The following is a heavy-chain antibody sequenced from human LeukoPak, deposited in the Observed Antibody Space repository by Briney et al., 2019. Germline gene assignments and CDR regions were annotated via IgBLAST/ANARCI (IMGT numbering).Heavy chain of an antibody. V-gene: IGHV3-53*01. CDR3: ARMTMALGGPLDT. D-gene: IGHD2-15*01. CDR2: IYSSGNS. J-gene: IGHJ5*02. CDR1: GFTVSNNH. Sequence: GGSLRLSCVASGFTVSNNHMSWVRQSPGKGLEWVSLIYSSGNSYYPDSVKGRFTMSRDNSKNTVYLQMNSLRGEDTGVYYCARMTMALGGPLDTWGQGTLVTVS.